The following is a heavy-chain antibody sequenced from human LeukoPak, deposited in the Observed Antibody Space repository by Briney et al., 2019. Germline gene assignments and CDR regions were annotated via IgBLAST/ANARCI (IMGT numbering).Heavy chain of an antibody. J-gene: IGHJ3*02. CDR1: GFRFSSYW. Sequence: GGSLRLSCVASGFRFSSYWMSWVRQVPGKGLEWVANINQDGSEKYYVDSAKGRFTISRDNAKNSLFLQMNGLRAEDTAVYYCATDRIGVVTDIKNDAFDIWGQGTTVTVSS. CDR2: INQDGSEK. V-gene: IGHV3-7*01. CDR3: ATDRIGVVTDIKNDAFDI. D-gene: IGHD2-21*02.